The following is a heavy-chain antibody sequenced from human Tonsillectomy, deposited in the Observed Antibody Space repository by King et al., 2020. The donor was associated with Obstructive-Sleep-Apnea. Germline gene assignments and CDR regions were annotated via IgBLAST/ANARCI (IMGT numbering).Heavy chain of an antibody. J-gene: IGHJ4*02. CDR2: ITWNGDNA. CDR3: ATVADY. Sequence: VQLGESGGGLVQPGRSLRLSCAGSGVTFDAFSMFLVRQAPGKGREWGSGITWNGDNAGGADCVRGRFTIARDNAKNSLYLHMTSLRSDDTAMYYCATVADYWGQGTLITVSS. V-gene: IGHV3-9*01. CDR1: GVTFDAFS.